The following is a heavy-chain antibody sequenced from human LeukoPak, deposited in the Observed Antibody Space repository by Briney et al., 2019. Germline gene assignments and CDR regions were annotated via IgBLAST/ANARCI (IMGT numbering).Heavy chain of an antibody. V-gene: IGHV1-69*01. CDR2: IIPIFGTA. Sequence: GSSVKVSCKSSGGTFSSYAISWVRQAPGQGLEWMGGIIPIFGTANNAQKFQGRVRITADESTSTAYMELSSLRSEDTAVYYCASGAAPDYYDAKGRTVWFDPWGQGTLVTVSS. CDR1: GGTFSSYA. D-gene: IGHD3-22*01. J-gene: IGHJ5*02. CDR3: ASGAAPDYYDAKGRTVWFDP.